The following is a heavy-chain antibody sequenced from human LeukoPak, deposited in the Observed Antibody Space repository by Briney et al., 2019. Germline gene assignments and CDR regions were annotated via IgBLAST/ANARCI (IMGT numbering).Heavy chain of an antibody. D-gene: IGHD3-22*01. CDR3: ARNYYDSSGDYDAFDI. Sequence: SETLSLTCTVSGGSISSYYWSWIRQPPGKGLEWIGEINHSGSTNYNPSLKSRVTISVDTSKNQFSLKLSSVTAADTAVYYCARNYYDSSGDYDAFDIWGQGTMVTVSS. CDR1: GGSISSYY. CDR2: INHSGST. V-gene: IGHV4-59*01. J-gene: IGHJ3*02.